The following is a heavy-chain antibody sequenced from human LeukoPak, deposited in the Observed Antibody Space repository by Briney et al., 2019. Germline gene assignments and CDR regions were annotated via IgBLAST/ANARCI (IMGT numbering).Heavy chain of an antibody. CDR2: IYQSGRT. V-gene: IGHV4-59*11. CDR1: GDSKSYHK. CDR3: ANEWSAFDF. Sequence: PSETLSLTCTVSGDSKSYHKWNWIRQSAGKGLEWIGYIYQSGRTNYNPSLKSRVTISVDTSKNQFSLQLRSVTAADTAVYYRANEWSAFDFWGQGTMVTVSS. D-gene: IGHD3-3*01. J-gene: IGHJ3*01.